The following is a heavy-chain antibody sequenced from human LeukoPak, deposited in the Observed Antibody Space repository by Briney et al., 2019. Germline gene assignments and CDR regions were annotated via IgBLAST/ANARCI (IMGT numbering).Heavy chain of an antibody. CDR2: IKQDGSEK. J-gene: IGHJ4*02. D-gene: IGHD4/OR15-4a*01. CDR1: GFTFSSYG. V-gene: IGHV3-7*03. Sequence: GSLRLSCAASGFTFSSYGMNWVRQAPGKGLEWVANIKQDGSEKYYVDSVKGRFTISRDNSKNTLYLQMNSLRAEDTAVYYCARRAGAYSHPYDYWGQGTLVTVSS. CDR3: ARRAGAYSHPYDY.